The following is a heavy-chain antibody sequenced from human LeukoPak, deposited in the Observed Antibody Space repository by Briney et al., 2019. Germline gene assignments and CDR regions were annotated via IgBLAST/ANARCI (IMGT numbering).Heavy chain of an antibody. CDR1: GFTFNYYG. CDR3: AKDGYSSAWYARYFDY. Sequence: GGSLRLSFAASGFTFNYYGMHWVRQAPGKGLEWVAFIRYDGNSKYYADSVKGRFTISRDNSKNTLSLQMNSLRAEDTAVYYCAKDGYSSAWYARYFDYWGQGTLVTVSS. J-gene: IGHJ4*02. V-gene: IGHV3-30*02. D-gene: IGHD6-19*01. CDR2: IRYDGNSK.